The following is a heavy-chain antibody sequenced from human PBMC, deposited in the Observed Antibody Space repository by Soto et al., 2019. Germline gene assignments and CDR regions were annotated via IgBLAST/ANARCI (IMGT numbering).Heavy chain of an antibody. J-gene: IGHJ4*02. D-gene: IGHD3-16*01. CDR3: ARHGGEDEGYFDY. CDR1: GFTVSSNY. CDR2: IYSGGST. Sequence: RLSCAASGFTVSSNYMSWVRQAPGKGLEWVSVIYSGGSTYYADSVKGRFTISRDNSKNTLYLQMNSLRAEDTAVYYCARHGGEDEGYFDYWGQGTLVTVSS. V-gene: IGHV3-53*01.